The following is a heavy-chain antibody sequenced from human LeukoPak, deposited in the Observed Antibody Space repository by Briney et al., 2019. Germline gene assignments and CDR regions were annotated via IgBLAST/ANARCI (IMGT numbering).Heavy chain of an antibody. CDR3: ARTYTSGWCAN. Sequence: GASLKISFKASGYSFTDFWIGWVRQLPGKGLEWMGNIHPADSDTRYSPSFQGHVTISADKSINTAYLQWTSLNASDTAMYYCARTYTSGWCANWGQGTLVTVSS. CDR1: GYSFTDFW. J-gene: IGHJ4*02. CDR2: IHPADSDT. V-gene: IGHV5-51*01. D-gene: IGHD6-13*01.